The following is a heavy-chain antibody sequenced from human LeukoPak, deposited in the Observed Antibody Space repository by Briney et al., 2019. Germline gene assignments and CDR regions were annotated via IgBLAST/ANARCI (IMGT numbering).Heavy chain of an antibody. CDR1: GFTFSDFW. CDR2: IKQDRSEK. J-gene: IGHJ4*02. CDR3: ARDHTVDGLVFDY. D-gene: IGHD6-19*01. Sequence: GGSLRLSCAASGFTFSDFWMNWVRQAPGKGLEWVASIKQDRSEKYYVDSVKGRFSISRDNAKNSLHLQMNSLRAEDTAVYYCARDHTVDGLVFDYWGQGILVTVSS. V-gene: IGHV3-7*01.